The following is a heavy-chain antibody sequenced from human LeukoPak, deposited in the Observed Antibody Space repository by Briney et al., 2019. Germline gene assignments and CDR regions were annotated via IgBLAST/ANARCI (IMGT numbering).Heavy chain of an antibody. CDR3: ARDHRGYSYGSEQYHYYYMDV. V-gene: IGHV3-7*01. CDR1: GFTFSSYW. J-gene: IGHJ6*03. Sequence: GGSLRLSCAASGFTFSSYWMSWVRQAPGKGLEWVANIKEDGSEKYYVDSVKGRFTISRDNAKNSLYVQMNSLRAEDTAVYYCARDHRGYSYGSEQYHYYYMDVWGKGTTVTVSS. D-gene: IGHD5-18*01. CDR2: IKEDGSEK.